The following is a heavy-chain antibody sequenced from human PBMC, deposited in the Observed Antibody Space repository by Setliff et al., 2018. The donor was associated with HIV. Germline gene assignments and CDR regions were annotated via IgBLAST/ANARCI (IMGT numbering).Heavy chain of an antibody. D-gene: IGHD3-3*01. V-gene: IGHV4-61*01. CDR2: INPSGST. CDR1: GGSVSSGSYY. Sequence: PSETLSLTCTVSGGSVSSGSYYWSWIRQPPGKGLEWIGEINPSGSTNYNPSLKSRITISADTSRNQFSLRLSSVTAADTALYYCAREELGTYYNLYWGQGALVTVSS. CDR3: AREELGTYYNLY. J-gene: IGHJ4*02.